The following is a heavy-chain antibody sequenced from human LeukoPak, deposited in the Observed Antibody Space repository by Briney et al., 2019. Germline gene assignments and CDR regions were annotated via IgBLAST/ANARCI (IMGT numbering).Heavy chain of an antibody. V-gene: IGHV5-51*01. D-gene: IGHD6-19*01. CDR2: IYPDDFDT. Sequence: GESLKISCKGSGYSFTTYWIGWVRQMPGKGLEWMGIIYPDDFDTRCSPSFQGQVTISADKSISTAYLQWSSLKASDTAMYYCARRSSGWGRDFDYWGQGTLVTVSS. J-gene: IGHJ4*02. CDR3: ARRSSGWGRDFDY. CDR1: GYSFTTYW.